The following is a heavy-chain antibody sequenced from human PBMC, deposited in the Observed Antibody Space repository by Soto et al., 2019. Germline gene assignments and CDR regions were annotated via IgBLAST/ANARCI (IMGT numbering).Heavy chain of an antibody. D-gene: IGHD6-13*01. CDR2: ISYDGSNK. V-gene: IGHV3-30-3*01. CDR3: ARVPAAGTGGTIYCFDY. Sequence: QVQLVESGGGVVQPGRSLRLSCAASGFTFSSYAMHWVRQAPGKGLEWVAVISYDGSNKYYADSVKGRFTISRDNSKNTLYLQMNSLRAEDTAVYYFARVPAAGTGGTIYCFDYWGQRALVTVSS. J-gene: IGHJ4*02. CDR1: GFTFSSYA.